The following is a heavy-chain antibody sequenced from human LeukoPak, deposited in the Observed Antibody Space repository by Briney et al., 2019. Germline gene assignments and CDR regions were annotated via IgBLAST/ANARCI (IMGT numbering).Heavy chain of an antibody. J-gene: IGHJ4*02. D-gene: IGHD3-10*01. V-gene: IGHV3-23*01. Sequence: GGSLRLSCAASGFTFSSYAMSWVRQAPGKGLEWVSAISGSGGSTYYADSVKGRFTISRDNSKNTLYLQMNSLRAEDTAVYYCAKAPGGLLWFGELSNYFDYWGQGTLVTVSS. CDR2: ISGSGGST. CDR3: AKAPGGLLWFGELSNYFDY. CDR1: GFTFSSYA.